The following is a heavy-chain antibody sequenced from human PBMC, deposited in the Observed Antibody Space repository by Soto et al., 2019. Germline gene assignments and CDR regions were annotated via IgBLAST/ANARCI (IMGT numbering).Heavy chain of an antibody. CDR1: DFDFSSYG. Sequence: GGSLRLSCAASDFDFSSYGIHWVRQAPGKGLEWVAASSYDGRETFYADSAKGRFTVSKEMSKNTAFLQMNALRHEDTAVYFCARDSGWPILNFDNWGQGTPVTSPQ. CDR3: ARDSGWPILNFDN. J-gene: IGHJ4*02. V-gene: IGHV3-30*03. D-gene: IGHD3-10*01. CDR2: SSYDGRET.